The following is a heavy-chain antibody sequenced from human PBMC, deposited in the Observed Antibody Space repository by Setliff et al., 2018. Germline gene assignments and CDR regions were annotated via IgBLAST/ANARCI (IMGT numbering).Heavy chain of an antibody. CDR3: ARDREGDGNYYMDV. J-gene: IGHJ6*03. CDR2: MNSDESRT. Sequence: PGGSLRLSCAASGFSFSSYWMHWVRQGPGKGLEWVARMNSDESRTNYAGSMKGRFTISRDNARNTVYLQMNSLRAEDTAVYYCARDREGDGNYYMDVWGKGTTVTVSS. CDR1: GFSFSSYW. V-gene: IGHV3-74*01. D-gene: IGHD1-1*01.